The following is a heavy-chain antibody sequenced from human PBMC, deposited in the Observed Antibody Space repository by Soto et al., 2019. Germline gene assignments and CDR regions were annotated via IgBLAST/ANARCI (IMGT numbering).Heavy chain of an antibody. D-gene: IGHD3-3*01. CDR2: IPYDGSHQ. CDR1: GFTFSSHG. CDR3: AKLRVLEWEVQESDY. Sequence: QVHLVESGGGVVQPGRSLRLSCAASGFTFSSHGMHWIRQAAGKGLEWVAVIPYDGSHQYYADSVKGRFSISRDNSKKTLYLQMNRLRAEDTAVYYCAKLRVLEWEVQESDYWGQGTLVSVSS. J-gene: IGHJ4*02. V-gene: IGHV3-30*18.